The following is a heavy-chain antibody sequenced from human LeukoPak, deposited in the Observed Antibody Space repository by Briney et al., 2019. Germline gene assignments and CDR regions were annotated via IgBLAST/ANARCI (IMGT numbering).Heavy chain of an antibody. D-gene: IGHD2/OR15-2a*01. CDR3: AKGRLIVPPPYFDY. V-gene: IGHV3-23*01. Sequence: PGGSLRLSCAVSGFPFSSYAVCGGRQAPGKGLEWVSAISGSGGSTYYADSVKGRFTISRDNSKNTLYLQMNSLRAEDTAVYYCAKGRLIVPPPYFDYWGQGTLVTVSS. J-gene: IGHJ4*02. CDR2: ISGSGGST. CDR1: GFPFSSYA.